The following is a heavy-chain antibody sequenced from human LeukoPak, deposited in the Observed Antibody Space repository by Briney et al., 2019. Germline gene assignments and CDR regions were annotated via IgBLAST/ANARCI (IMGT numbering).Heavy chain of an antibody. V-gene: IGHV3-23*01. CDR1: GFTFSSYA. Sequence: GGSLRLSCAASGFTFSSYAMSWVRQAPGKGLEWFSAISGSGGSTYYADSVKGRFTISRDNSKNTLYLQMNSLRAEDTAVYYCAKSHVLRYFDWLSEYGAHFDYWGQGTLVTVSS. J-gene: IGHJ4*02. D-gene: IGHD3-9*01. CDR3: AKSHVLRYFDWLSEYGAHFDY. CDR2: ISGSGGST.